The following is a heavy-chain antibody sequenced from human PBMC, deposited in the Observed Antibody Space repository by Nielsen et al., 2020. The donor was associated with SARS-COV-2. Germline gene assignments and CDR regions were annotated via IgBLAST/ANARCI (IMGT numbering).Heavy chain of an antibody. D-gene: IGHD5-12*01. J-gene: IGHJ6*02. Sequence: SETLSLTCTVSGGSISSGGYYWSWIRHHPGKGLEWIGYIYFSGRTCYNPSLKSRVTISVHTSKNQFSLSLRSVTAADTAVYYCARESSGYDHYNYGMDVWGQGTTVTVSS. CDR2: IYFSGRT. CDR1: GGSISSGGYY. CDR3: ARESSGYDHYNYGMDV. V-gene: IGHV4-31*03.